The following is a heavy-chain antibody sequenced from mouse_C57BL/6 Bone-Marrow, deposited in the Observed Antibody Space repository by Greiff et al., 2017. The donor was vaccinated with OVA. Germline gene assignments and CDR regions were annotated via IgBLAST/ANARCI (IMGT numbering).Heavy chain of an antibody. Sequence: VQLQQSGPGLVKPSQSLSLTCSVPGYSITSGYYWNWIRQFPGNKLEWMGSISYDGSNNYNPSLKNRISITRDTSKNQFFLKLNSVTTEDTATYYCARVSCNYLIAYWGQGTLVTVSA. CDR2: ISYDGSN. CDR3: ARVSCNYLIAY. CDR1: GYSITSGYY. J-gene: IGHJ3*01. D-gene: IGHD2-1*01. V-gene: IGHV3-6*01.